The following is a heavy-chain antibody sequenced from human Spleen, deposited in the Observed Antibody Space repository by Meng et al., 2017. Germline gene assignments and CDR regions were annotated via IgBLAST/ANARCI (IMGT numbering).Heavy chain of an antibody. CDR2: IDPKSGDT. V-gene: IGHV1-2*06. Sequence: APGQGLEWMGRIDPKSGDTHYAQRFQGRVTMTGDTSISTAYMELSGLRSDDTAMYYCARDEDISAAGKLFGDYWGQGTLVTFDS. CDR3: ARDEDISAAGKLFGDY. J-gene: IGHJ4*02. D-gene: IGHD6-13*01.